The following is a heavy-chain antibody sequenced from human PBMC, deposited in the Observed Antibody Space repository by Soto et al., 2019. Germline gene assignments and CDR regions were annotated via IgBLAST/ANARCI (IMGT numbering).Heavy chain of an antibody. Sequence: SETLSLPCPVSGASITSGDYYWRRIRHPPGKGLEWIGHIYHSRSTYYNPSLKSRAEISVDASKSQVAPKLTTVTAADPAVYLCGRILMTYYRLDYWGRGALVVVSS. V-gene: IGHV4-30-4*01. J-gene: IGHJ4*02. CDR1: GASITSGDYY. D-gene: IGHD3-10*01. CDR2: IYHSRST. CDR3: GRILMTYYRLDY.